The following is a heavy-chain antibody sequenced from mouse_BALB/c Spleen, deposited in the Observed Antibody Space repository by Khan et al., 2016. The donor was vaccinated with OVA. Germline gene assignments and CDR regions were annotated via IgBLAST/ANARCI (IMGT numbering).Heavy chain of an antibody. V-gene: IGHV1-18*01. J-gene: IGHJ3*01. D-gene: IGHD2-14*01. CDR2: INTNTDNT. Sequence: VQLQQPGPDLVKTGASVKISCKASGYSFTAYYMNWVKLSHGKSLECIGRINTNTDNTNYNQKFKGKAILTVDTSSSTAYMELRSLTSDDASVYFCARGYDFVAYWGQWTLGTVSA. CDR3: ARGYDFVAY. CDR1: GYSFTAYY.